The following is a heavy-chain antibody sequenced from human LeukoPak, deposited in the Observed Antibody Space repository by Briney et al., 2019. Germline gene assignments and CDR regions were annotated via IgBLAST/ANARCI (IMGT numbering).Heavy chain of an antibody. D-gene: IGHD2-21*02. V-gene: IGHV3-7*01. CDR2: IKQDGSEK. CDR3: ARSSVDCYSDCIFDY. CDR1: GFTFSSCW. Sequence: GGSLRLSCAASGFTFSSCWMSWVRQAPGKGLEWVANIKQDGSEKYYVDSVKGRFTISRDNAKNSLYLQMNSLRAEDTAVYYCARSSVDCYSDCIFDYWGQGTLVTVSS. J-gene: IGHJ4*02.